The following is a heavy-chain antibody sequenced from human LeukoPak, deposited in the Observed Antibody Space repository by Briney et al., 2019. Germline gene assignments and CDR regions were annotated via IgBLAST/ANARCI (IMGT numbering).Heavy chain of an antibody. V-gene: IGHV3-21*01. J-gene: IGHJ4*02. Sequence: PGGSLRLSCAASGFTFSSYSMNWVRQAPGKGLEWVSSISSSSNYIYYADSVKGRFTISRDNAKNSLYLQMNSLRADDMAVYYCARGGAVAGNNYFDYWGQGTLVTVSS. CDR2: ISSSSNYI. CDR1: GFTFSSYS. D-gene: IGHD6-19*01. CDR3: ARGGAVAGNNYFDY.